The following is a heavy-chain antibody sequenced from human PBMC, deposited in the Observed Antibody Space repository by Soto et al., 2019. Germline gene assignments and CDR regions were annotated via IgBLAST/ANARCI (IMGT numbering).Heavy chain of an antibody. V-gene: IGHV1-69*13. CDR2: IIPIFGTA. D-gene: IGHD5-12*01. J-gene: IGHJ4*02. Sequence: ASVKVSCKASGGTFSSYAISWVRQAPGQGLEWMGGIIPIFGTANYAQKFQGRVTITADESTSTAYMELSSLRSEDTAVYYCASSTEMATIDYWGQGTLVTVSS. CDR1: GGTFSSYA. CDR3: ASSTEMATIDY.